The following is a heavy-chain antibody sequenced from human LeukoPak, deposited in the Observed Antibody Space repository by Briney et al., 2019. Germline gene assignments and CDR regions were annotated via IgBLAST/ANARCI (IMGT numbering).Heavy chain of an antibody. CDR2: INHSGST. J-gene: IGHJ4*02. CDR3: ARRPEYSRSSWFDY. D-gene: IGHD6-6*01. Sequence: PSETLSLTCAVYGGSFSGYYWSWIRQPPGKGLEWIGEINHSGSTNYNPSLKSRVTISVDTSKNQFSLNLSSVTAADTAVYYCARRPEYSRSSWFDYWGQGTLVTVSS. CDR1: GGSFSGYY. V-gene: IGHV4-34*01.